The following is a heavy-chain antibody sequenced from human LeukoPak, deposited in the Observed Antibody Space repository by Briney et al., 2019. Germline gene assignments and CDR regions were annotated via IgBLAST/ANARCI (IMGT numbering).Heavy chain of an antibody. D-gene: IGHD3-10*01. V-gene: IGHV4-39*01. Sequence: PSETLSLTCTVSGGSISSSSYNWGWIRQPPGKGLEWIGSIYYSGSTYYNPSLKSRVTISVDTSKNQFSLKLSSVTAADTAVYYCASQDERITMVRGVIRFDYWGQGTLVTVSS. CDR2: IYYSGST. CDR1: GGSISSSSYN. CDR3: ASQDERITMVRGVIRFDY. J-gene: IGHJ4*02.